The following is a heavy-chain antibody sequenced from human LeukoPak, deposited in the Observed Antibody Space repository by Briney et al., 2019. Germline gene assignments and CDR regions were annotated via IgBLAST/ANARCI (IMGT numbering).Heavy chain of an antibody. CDR3: ARGRKSTAIVYGMDV. J-gene: IGHJ6*02. D-gene: IGHD5-18*01. CDR2: INHSGST. CDR1: GGSFSGYY. Sequence: SETLSLTCAVYGGSFSGYYWSWIRQPPGKGLEWIGEINHSGSTNYNPSLKSRVTISVDTSKNQFSLKLSSVTAADTAVYYCARGRKSTAIVYGMDVWGQGTTVTVSS. V-gene: IGHV4-34*01.